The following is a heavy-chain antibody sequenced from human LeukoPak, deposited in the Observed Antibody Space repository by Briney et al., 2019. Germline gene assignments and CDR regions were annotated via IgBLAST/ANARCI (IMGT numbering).Heavy chain of an antibody. Sequence: PGRSLRLSCAASGFTFDDYAMHWVRQAPGKGLEWVSGISWNSGSIGYADSVKGRFTISRDNAKNSLYLQMNSLRAEDMAVYYCVRINYYYESGGSPHLDYWGQGTLVTVSS. CDR3: VRINYYYESGGSPHLDY. D-gene: IGHD3-22*01. J-gene: IGHJ4*02. V-gene: IGHV3-9*03. CDR1: GFTFDDYA. CDR2: ISWNSGSI.